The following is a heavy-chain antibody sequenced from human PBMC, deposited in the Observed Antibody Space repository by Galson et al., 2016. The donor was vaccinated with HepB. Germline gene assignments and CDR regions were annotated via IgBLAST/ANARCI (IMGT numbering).Heavy chain of an antibody. CDR3: ARGPYKQWLGNDAFDT. Sequence: SLRLSCAASGFPFSSYAMAWLRQAPGKGLEWVSALSASGDRTFYADSVKGRLIISRDNSENTLFLQMDTLRAEDTAVYYCARGPYKQWLGNDAFDTWGQGTIVTVSS. D-gene: IGHD6-19*01. CDR2: LSASGDRT. CDR1: GFPFSSYA. V-gene: IGHV3-23*01. J-gene: IGHJ3*02.